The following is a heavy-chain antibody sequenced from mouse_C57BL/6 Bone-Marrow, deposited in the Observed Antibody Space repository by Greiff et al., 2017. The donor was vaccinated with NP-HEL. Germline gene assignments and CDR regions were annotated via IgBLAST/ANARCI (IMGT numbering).Heavy chain of an antibody. CDR1: GYTFTSYG. V-gene: IGHV1-81*01. CDR3: ARGGFITTVVATFFYYAMDY. J-gene: IGHJ4*01. D-gene: IGHD1-1*01. Sequence: VKLMESGAELARPGASVKLSCKASGYTFTSYGISWVKQRTGQGLEWIGEIYPRSGNTYYNEKFKGKATLTADKSSGPAYMELRSLTSEDSAVYFCARGGFITTVVATFFYYAMDYWGQGTSVTVSS. CDR2: IYPRSGNT.